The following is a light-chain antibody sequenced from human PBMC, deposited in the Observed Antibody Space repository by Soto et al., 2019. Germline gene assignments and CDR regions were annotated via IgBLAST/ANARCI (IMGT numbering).Light chain of an antibody. CDR1: QSLLHSNGYNY. CDR2: LGS. V-gene: IGKV2-28*01. Sequence: DIVMTQSPLSLPVTPGEPASISCRSSQSLLHSNGYNYLDWYLQKPVQSPQLLIYLGSNRASGVPDRFSGSGSCTDFTLKISRVEAEDVGVYYCLQALQTPPYTFGPGTQLEMK. J-gene: IGKJ2*01. CDR3: LQALQTPPYT.